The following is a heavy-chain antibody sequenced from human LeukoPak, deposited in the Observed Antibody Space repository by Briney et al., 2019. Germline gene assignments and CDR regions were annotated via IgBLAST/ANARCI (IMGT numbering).Heavy chain of an antibody. J-gene: IGHJ3*02. Sequence: GGSLRLSCAASGFTFSSYEMNWVRQAPGKGLEWVSYISSSSSYIYYADSVKGRFTISRDNAKNSLYLQMNSLRAEDTAVYYCASSGDRALFAFDIWGQGTMVTVSS. CDR3: ASSGDRALFAFDI. V-gene: IGHV3-21*05. D-gene: IGHD1-26*01. CDR2: ISSSSSYI. CDR1: GFTFSSYE.